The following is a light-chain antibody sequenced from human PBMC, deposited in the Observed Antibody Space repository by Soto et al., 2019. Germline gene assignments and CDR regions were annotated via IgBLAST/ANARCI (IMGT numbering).Light chain of an antibody. V-gene: IGKV3-15*01. CDR1: QSVGRS. CDR2: GAS. Sequence: IVMTQSPAALSVSQGGRATLSCRASQSVGRSIGWYQQKPGQAPRLLIYGASTRATGISARFSGSGSGTEFTLTISSLQSEDSAIYYCQQSNNWPRTFGQGTKVEIK. CDR3: QQSNNWPRT. J-gene: IGKJ1*01.